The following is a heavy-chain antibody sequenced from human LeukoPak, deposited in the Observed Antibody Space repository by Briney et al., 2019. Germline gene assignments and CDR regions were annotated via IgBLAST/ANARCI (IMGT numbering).Heavy chain of an antibody. D-gene: IGHD3-22*01. CDR1: GGAINSESYS. Sequence: KTSETLSLTCTVSGGAINSESYSWSWIRQPAGKGLEWIGRIYVSGSTNYNPSLKSRVTIAGDTSKNQFSLKLSSVAAADTAVYYCARVRRGTDYYDSSGYYYWALGRYFDYWGQGTLVTVSS. V-gene: IGHV4-61*02. CDR2: IYVSGST. J-gene: IGHJ4*02. CDR3: ARVRRGTDYYDSSGYYYWALGRYFDY.